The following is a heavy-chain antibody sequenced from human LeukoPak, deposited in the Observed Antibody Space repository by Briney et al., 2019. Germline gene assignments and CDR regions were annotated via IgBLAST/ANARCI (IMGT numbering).Heavy chain of an antibody. CDR1: GGSISSSSYY. D-gene: IGHD3-22*01. CDR2: IYYSGST. V-gene: IGHV4-39*07. J-gene: IGHJ5*02. Sequence: QASETLSLTCTVSGGSISSSSYYWGWIRQPPGKGLEWIGSIYYSGSTYYNPSLKSRVTISVDTSKNQFSLKLSSVTAADTAVYYCARAETGNQYYYDSSVWFDPWGQGTLVTVSS. CDR3: ARAETGNQYYYDSSVWFDP.